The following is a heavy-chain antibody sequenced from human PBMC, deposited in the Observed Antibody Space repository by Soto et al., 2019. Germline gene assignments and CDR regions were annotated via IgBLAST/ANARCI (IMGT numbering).Heavy chain of an antibody. J-gene: IGHJ4*02. CDR2: IYRNGDT. CDR3: ARDTRLEGATVGLYDF. Sequence: PSETLSLTCTVSGDSFNTYYWSWVRQPAGKGLEWIGRIYRNGDTDYTSSLKSRVTMSIDTSKNQFSLKLSSVTAADTAVSYCARDTRLEGATVGLYDFWGQGTLVTVS. V-gene: IGHV4-4*07. CDR1: GDSFNTYY. D-gene: IGHD3-16*01.